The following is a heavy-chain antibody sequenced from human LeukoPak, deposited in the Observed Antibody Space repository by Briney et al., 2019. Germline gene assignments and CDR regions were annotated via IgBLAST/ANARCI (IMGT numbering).Heavy chain of an antibody. V-gene: IGHV1-2*04. J-gene: IGHJ3*02. CDR2: INPNSGGT. CDR1: GYTFTGYY. Sequence: GASVKVSCKASGYTFTGYYMHWVRQAPGQGLEWMGWINPNSGGTNYARKFQGWVTMTRDTSISTAYMELSRLRSDDTAVYYCAREHYYYGSGTRKQDAFDIWGQGTMVTVSS. CDR3: AREHYYYGSGTRKQDAFDI. D-gene: IGHD3-10*01.